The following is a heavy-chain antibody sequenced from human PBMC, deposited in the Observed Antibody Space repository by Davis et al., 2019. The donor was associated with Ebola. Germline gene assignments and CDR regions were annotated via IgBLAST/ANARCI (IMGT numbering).Heavy chain of an antibody. D-gene: IGHD3-9*01. CDR2: ISGSATST. CDR3: ARDAFSLSRYDTEDH. J-gene: IGHJ4*02. V-gene: IGHV3-48*04. Sequence: GASLKISYAVSGFPFSTYTMNWVRQAPGKGLEWVSYISGSATSTFYADSVKGRFTISRDNARDSLYLQMDSLRVEDTAIYYCARDAFSLSRYDTEDHWGQGTLVTVSS. CDR1: GFPFSTYT.